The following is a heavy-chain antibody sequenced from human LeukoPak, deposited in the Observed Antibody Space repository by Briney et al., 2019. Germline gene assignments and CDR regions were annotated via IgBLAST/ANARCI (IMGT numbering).Heavy chain of an antibody. CDR3: ARDIYYFDSSGYYYPGGSDY. CDR2: ISTGGSTI. CDR1: GFTFSDYY. D-gene: IGHD3-22*01. V-gene: IGHV3-11*04. Sequence: GGSLRLSCAASGFTFSDYYMSWIRRAPGKGLEWVSYISTGGSTIYYADSVKGRFTISRDNAKNSLYLQMNSLRAEDTAMYYCARDIYYFDSSGYYYPGGSDYWGQGTLVTVSS. J-gene: IGHJ4*02.